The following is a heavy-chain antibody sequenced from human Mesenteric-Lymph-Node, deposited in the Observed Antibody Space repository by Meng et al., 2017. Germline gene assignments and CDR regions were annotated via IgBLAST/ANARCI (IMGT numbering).Heavy chain of an antibody. CDR3: ARDDDLSGNNLDY. CDR2: IYSDGSKT. CDR1: GFALSSHP. D-gene: IGHD3-10*01. Sequence: QVQLVESGGGVVQPGRSLRLSCVASGFALSSHPMHWVRQTPGKGLEWVGLIYSDGSKTHHADSSRFTISRDNSKNTLYLQVNSLRVEDTAMYYCARDDDLSGNNLDYWGQGTLVTVSS. V-gene: IGHV3-30*04. J-gene: IGHJ4*02.